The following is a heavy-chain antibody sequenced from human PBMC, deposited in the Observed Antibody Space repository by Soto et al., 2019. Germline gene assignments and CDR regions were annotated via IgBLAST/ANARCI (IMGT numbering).Heavy chain of an antibody. CDR1: GFTFSNAW. V-gene: IGHV3-15*01. CDR3: TTDSFPGGPYFDY. D-gene: IGHD2-8*02. J-gene: IGHJ4*02. CDR2: IKSKTDGGTT. Sequence: GGSLRLSCAASGFTFSNAWMSWVRQAPGKGLEWVGRIKSKTDGGTTDYAAPVKGRFTISRDDSKNTLYLQMNSLKTEDTAVYYCTTDSFPGGPYFDYWGQGTLVTVSS.